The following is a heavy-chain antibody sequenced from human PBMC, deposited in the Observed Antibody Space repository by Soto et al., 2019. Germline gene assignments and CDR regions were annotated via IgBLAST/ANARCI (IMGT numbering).Heavy chain of an antibody. D-gene: IGHD5-12*01. J-gene: IGHJ6*02. Sequence: GASVKVSCKASGDTFTGYYMHWVRQAPGQGLEWMGWINPNSGGTNYAQKFQGRVTMTRDTSISTAYMELSRLRSDDTAVYYCARDKVDIVATIDDYYYYAMDVWG. V-gene: IGHV1-2*02. CDR3: ARDKVDIVATIDDYYYYAMDV. CDR2: INPNSGGT. CDR1: GDTFTGYY.